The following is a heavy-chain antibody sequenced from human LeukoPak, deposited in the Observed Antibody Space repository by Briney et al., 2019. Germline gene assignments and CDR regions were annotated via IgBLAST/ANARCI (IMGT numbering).Heavy chain of an antibody. V-gene: IGHV3-30*03. J-gene: IGHJ3*02. D-gene: IGHD6-19*01. CDR1: GFTFSSYS. CDR2: ISYDGSNK. CDR3: ARGNAVDDAFDI. Sequence: PGGSLRLSCAASGFTFSSYSMNWVRQAPGKGLEWVAVISYDGSNKYYADSVKGRFTISRDNSKNTLYLQMNSLRAEDTAVYYCARGNAVDDAFDIWGQGTMVTVSS.